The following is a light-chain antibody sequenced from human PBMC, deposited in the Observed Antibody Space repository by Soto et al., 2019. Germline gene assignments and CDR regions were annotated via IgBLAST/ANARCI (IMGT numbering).Light chain of an antibody. J-gene: IGLJ3*02. Sequence: QSALTQPASVSGSPGQSITISCNGRNSDVGAYNYVSWYQQHPGKAPKLIIYEVNNRSSGVSHRFSGSKSGNTASLTISGLQADDEADYYCASYTISSTRVFGGGTKVTVL. CDR2: EVN. CDR3: ASYTISSTRV. CDR1: NSDVGAYNY. V-gene: IGLV2-14*01.